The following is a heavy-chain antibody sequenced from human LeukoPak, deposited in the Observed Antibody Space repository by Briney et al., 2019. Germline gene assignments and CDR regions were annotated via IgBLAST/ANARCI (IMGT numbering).Heavy chain of an antibody. CDR3: ASDWIQLWSAFGY. CDR2: TGDGSST. Sequence: TGDGSSTNYADSVKGRFTISRDNAKNTLYLQVNSLRAEDTAVYYCASDWIQLWSAFGYWGQGTLVTVSS. V-gene: IGHV3-74*01. J-gene: IGHJ4*02. D-gene: IGHD5-18*01.